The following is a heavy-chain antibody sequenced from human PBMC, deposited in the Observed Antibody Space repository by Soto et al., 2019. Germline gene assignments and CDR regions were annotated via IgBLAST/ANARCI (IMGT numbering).Heavy chain of an antibody. CDR3: ARGLNHDYVWGSYRYHFDY. D-gene: IGHD3-16*02. Sequence: SETLSLTCAVYGGSFSGYYWSWIRQPPGKGLEWIGEINHSGSTNYNPSLKSRVPISVDTSKNQFSLKLSTVTAADTAVYYCARGLNHDYVWGSYRYHFDYWGQGTLVTVSS. V-gene: IGHV4-34*01. CDR1: GGSFSGYY. J-gene: IGHJ4*02. CDR2: INHSGST.